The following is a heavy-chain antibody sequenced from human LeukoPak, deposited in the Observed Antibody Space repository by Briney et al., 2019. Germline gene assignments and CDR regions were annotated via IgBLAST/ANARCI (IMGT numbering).Heavy chain of an antibody. D-gene: IGHD3-3*01. CDR1: GFTFSSYA. V-gene: IGHV3-23*01. Sequence: PGGSLRLSCAASGFTFSSYAMSWVRQAPGKGLEWVSAISGSGGSTYYADSVKGRFTISRDNSKNTLYLQMNSLRAEDTAVYYCAKVPHYDFWSGYYTDYWGQGTLVTVSS. CDR3: AKVPHYDFWSGYYTDY. J-gene: IGHJ4*02. CDR2: ISGSGGST.